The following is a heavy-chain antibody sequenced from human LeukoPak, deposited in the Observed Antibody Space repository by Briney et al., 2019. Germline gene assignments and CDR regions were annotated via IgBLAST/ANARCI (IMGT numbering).Heavy chain of an antibody. CDR3: ATYRQVLLLFES. D-gene: IGHD2-8*02. Sequence: GGSLRLSCAASGFTFSSYAMSWVRQAPGKGLVWVSRINSDGSSTSYADSVRGRFTISRDNSKSTLSLQMNSLRVEDTAIYYCATYRQVLLLFESWGQGTLVTVSS. CDR2: INSDGSST. CDR1: GFTFSSYA. J-gene: IGHJ4*02. V-gene: IGHV3-23*01.